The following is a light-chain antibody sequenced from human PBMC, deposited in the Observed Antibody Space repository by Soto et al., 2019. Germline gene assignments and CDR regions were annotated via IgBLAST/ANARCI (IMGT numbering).Light chain of an antibody. Sequence: EIVMTQSPATLSVSPGERATLSCRASQSISTELAWYQRKPGQPPRLLIYSASTRATGVPARFTGSGSGSEFPLTISGLQSEDFAVYYCQQGHNWPLTFGQGTRLEI. J-gene: IGKJ2*01. CDR2: SAS. V-gene: IGKV3-15*01. CDR1: QSISTE. CDR3: QQGHNWPLT.